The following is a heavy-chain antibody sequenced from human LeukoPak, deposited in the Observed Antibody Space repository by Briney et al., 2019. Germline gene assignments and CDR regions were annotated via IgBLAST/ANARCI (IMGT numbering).Heavy chain of an antibody. CDR2: ISSSGSTI. CDR3: ALGGGYSSGWYDY. D-gene: IGHD6-19*01. V-gene: IGHV3-11*01. J-gene: IGHJ4*02. Sequence: GESLRLSCAASGFTFSDYYMSWIPQAPGKGLEWVSYISSSGSTIYYVDSVKGRFTISRDNAKNSLYLQMNSLRAEDTAVYYCALGGGYSSGWYDYWGQGTLVTVSS. CDR1: GFTFSDYY.